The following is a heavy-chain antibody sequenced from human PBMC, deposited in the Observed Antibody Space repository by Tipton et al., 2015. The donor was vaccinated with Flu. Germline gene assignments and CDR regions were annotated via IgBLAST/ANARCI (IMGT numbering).Heavy chain of an antibody. CDR3: ARSHPFLGYDGSGRSEGGFDS. Sequence: TLSLTCTVSGGSINRGTYYWSWIRQSAGKGLEWVGRVYKDGSTNYNPSLKSRVTMSIDTSKNQFSLKLNSVTAADTAVYYCARSHPFLGYDGSGRSEGGFDSWGQGTLVTVSS. J-gene: IGHJ4*02. CDR2: VYKDGST. V-gene: IGHV4-61*02. D-gene: IGHD3-22*01. CDR1: GGSINRGTYY.